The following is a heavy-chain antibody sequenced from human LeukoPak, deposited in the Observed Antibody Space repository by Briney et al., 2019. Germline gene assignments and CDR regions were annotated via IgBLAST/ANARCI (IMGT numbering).Heavy chain of an antibody. J-gene: IGHJ6*03. CDR1: GFTVSSNY. Sequence: PGGSLRLSCAASGFTVSSNYMSWVRQAPGKGLEWVANIKQDGSEKYYVDSVKGRFTISRDNAKNSLYLQMNSLRAEDTAVYYCARALSYYYYYMDVWGKGTTVTVSS. CDR2: IKQDGSEK. V-gene: IGHV3-7*01. CDR3: ARALSYYYYYMDV.